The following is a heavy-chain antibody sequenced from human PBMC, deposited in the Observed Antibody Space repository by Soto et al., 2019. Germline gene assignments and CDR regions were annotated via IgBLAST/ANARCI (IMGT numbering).Heavy chain of an antibody. Sequence: QVQLVESGGGVVQPGRSLRLSCAASGFTFSSYGMHWVRQAPGXXLEWVXVISYDGSNKYYADSVKGRFTISRDNSKNRLYLQMNSLRAEDTAVYXXAKMKXXFTXXXXXXXYYGMDVWGQGTTVTVSS. J-gene: IGHJ6*02. CDR1: GFTFSSYG. CDR2: ISYDGSNK. V-gene: IGHV3-30*18. CDR3: AKMKXXFTXXXXXXXYYGMDV.